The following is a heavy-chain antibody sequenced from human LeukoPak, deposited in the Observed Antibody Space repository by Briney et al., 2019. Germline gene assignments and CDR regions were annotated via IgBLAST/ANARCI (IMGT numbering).Heavy chain of an antibody. J-gene: IGHJ4*02. CDR3: AKDSSPPPYYDSSGHLDY. Sequence: PGGSLRLSCVVSGFNLSSYGMHWVRQAPGKGLEWVAFIRYDGSNKYYADSVKGRFTISRDNSKNTLYLQMNSLRAEDTAVYYCAKDSSPPPYYDSSGHLDYWGQGTLVTVSS. CDR2: IRYDGSNK. V-gene: IGHV3-30*02. CDR1: GFNLSSYG. D-gene: IGHD3-22*01.